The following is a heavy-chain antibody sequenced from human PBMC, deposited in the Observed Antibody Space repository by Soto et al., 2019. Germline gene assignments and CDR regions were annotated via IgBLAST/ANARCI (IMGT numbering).Heavy chain of an antibody. D-gene: IGHD4-17*01. J-gene: IGHJ3*02. CDR3: ARDNSKDYVDDAGAAFDI. CDR2: MHTRGST. CDR1: GGSISSGNYY. V-gene: IGHV4-30-4*01. Sequence: QVHLQESGPGLVKPSQTLSLTCTVSGGSISSGNYYWSWIRQPPGKGLAWIGYMHTRGSTDYNPSLKSRVTITVATSKNQFALRLSSVTAAATAVDYCARDNSKDYVDDAGAAFDIWGLVKIVTVSS.